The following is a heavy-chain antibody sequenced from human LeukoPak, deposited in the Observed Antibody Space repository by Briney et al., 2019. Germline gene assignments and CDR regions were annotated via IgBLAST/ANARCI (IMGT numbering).Heavy chain of an antibody. Sequence: GGSLRLSCAASGLTFASNWMSWVRQAPGKGLEWVANINQDGSEKYYVDSVKGRFTISRDNAKSSLYLQMNSLRAEDTAAYYCAKNGEEFDYWGQGTLVTVSS. V-gene: IGHV3-7*02. CDR1: GLTFASNW. CDR3: AKNGEEFDY. J-gene: IGHJ4*02. D-gene: IGHD4-17*01. CDR2: INQDGSEK.